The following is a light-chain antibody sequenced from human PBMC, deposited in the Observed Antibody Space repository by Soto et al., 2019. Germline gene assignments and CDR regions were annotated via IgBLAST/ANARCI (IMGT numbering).Light chain of an antibody. Sequence: DIQMTQSPSTLSASVGDRVTITCRASQSISSWLAWYQQKPGKAPKLLIYKASSLESGVPSRFGGSGSGTEFTLTISSLQPDDFATYYCQQYNSYSQTFGQGTKVDI. CDR2: KAS. CDR1: QSISSW. CDR3: QQYNSYSQT. J-gene: IGKJ1*01. V-gene: IGKV1-5*03.